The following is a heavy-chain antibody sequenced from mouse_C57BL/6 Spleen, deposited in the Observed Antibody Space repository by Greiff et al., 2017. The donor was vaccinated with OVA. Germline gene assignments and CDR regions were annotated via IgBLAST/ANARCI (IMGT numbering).Heavy chain of an antibody. CDR1: GYTFTSYW. CDR3: ARGGITTVAYYFDY. CDR2: IDPSDSYT. V-gene: IGHV1-50*01. D-gene: IGHD1-1*01. Sequence: VQLQQPGAELVKPGASVKLSCKASGYTFTSYWMQWVKQRPGQGLEWIGEIDPSDSYTNYNQKFKGKATLTVDTSSSTAYMQLSSLTSEDSAVYYCARGGITTVAYYFDYWGQGTTLTVSS. J-gene: IGHJ2*01.